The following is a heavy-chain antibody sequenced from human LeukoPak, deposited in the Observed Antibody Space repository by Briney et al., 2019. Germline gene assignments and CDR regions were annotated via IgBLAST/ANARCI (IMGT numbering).Heavy chain of an antibody. Sequence: GGSLRLSCAASGFSFRSYAMSWVRQAPGKGLEWVSGISGSGDSTYYADSVKGRFTISRDNSKNTLYLQMNSLRAEDTAVYYCARRSGIAVAGAFDYWGQGALVTVSS. CDR3: ARRSGIAVAGAFDY. D-gene: IGHD6-19*01. CDR2: ISGSGDST. J-gene: IGHJ4*02. V-gene: IGHV3-23*01. CDR1: GFSFRSYA.